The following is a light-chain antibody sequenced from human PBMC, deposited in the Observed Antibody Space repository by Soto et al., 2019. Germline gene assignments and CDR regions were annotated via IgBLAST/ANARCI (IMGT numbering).Light chain of an antibody. J-gene: IGKJ1*01. V-gene: IGKV3-20*01. CDR3: QQYGSSLST. CDR2: ATS. Sequence: IVLTQSPGPLSVSPGERATLSCRASQSVSNNLAWYQQKPGRAPRLLIYATSSRATDIPDRFIGYGSGTDFTLTISGLEPEDFAVYYCQQYGSSLSTFGQGTKVDI. CDR1: QSVSNN.